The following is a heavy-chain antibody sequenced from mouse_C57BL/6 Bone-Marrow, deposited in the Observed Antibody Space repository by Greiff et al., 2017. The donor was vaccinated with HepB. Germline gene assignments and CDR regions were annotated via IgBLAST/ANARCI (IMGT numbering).Heavy chain of an antibody. J-gene: IGHJ2*01. CDR3: ARRTITTVVLDY. D-gene: IGHD1-1*01. CDR1: GYTFTSYG. V-gene: IGHV1-81*01. CDR2: IYPRSGNT. Sequence: VKLVESGAELARPGASVKLSCKASGYTFTSYGISWVKQRTGQGLEWIGEIYPRSGNTYYNEKFKGKATLTADKFSSTAYMELRSLTSEDSAVYFCARRTITTVVLDYWGQGTTLTVSS.